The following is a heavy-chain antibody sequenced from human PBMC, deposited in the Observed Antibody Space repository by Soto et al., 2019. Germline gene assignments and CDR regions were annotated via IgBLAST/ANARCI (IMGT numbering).Heavy chain of an antibody. CDR3: AKGPAGGDTHRSADY. CDR2: IRNDGSNE. CDR1: GFTFSNYG. Sequence: GGSLRLSCAASGFTFSNYGMHWVRQAPGKGLEWVAVIRNDGSNEYYADSVKGRFTISRDNPRHTLYLQMNSLRAEDTAVYYCAKGPAGGDTHRSADYWGQGALVTVSS. V-gene: IGHV3-30*18. D-gene: IGHD3-16*01. J-gene: IGHJ4*02.